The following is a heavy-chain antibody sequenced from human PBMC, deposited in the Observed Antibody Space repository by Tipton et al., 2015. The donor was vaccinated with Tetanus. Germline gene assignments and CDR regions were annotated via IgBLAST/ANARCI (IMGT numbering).Heavy chain of an antibody. D-gene: IGHD4-11*01. CDR2: VSFTGNT. CDR1: GASISSAIYL. CDR3: ARLAMTAVTNDY. V-gene: IGHV4-39*01. J-gene: IGHJ4*02. Sequence: TLSLTCTVSGASISSAIYLWGWIRQPPGKGLEWIGSVSFTGNTYYTPSLQSRLSMSVDTSRNMFSLKLGSVTAADTAIYYCARLAMTAVTNDYWGQGTLVTVSS.